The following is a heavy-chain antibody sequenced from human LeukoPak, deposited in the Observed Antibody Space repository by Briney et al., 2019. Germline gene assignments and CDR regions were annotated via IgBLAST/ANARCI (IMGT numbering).Heavy chain of an antibody. D-gene: IGHD1-14*01. Sequence: SVKVSCKASGYTFTRYGISWVRQAPGQGLEWMGGIIPIFGTANYAQKFQGRVTITADESTSTAYMELSSLRSEDTAVYYCASPALDNHDAFDIWGQGTMVTVSS. V-gene: IGHV1-69*13. CDR1: GYTFTRYG. CDR3: ASPALDNHDAFDI. J-gene: IGHJ3*02. CDR2: IIPIFGTA.